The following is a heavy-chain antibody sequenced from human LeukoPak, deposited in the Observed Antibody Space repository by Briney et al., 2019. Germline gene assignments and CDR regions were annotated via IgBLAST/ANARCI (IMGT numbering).Heavy chain of an antibody. CDR1: SDSIRSSY. Sequence: PSETLSLTCTVSSDSIRSSYWSWIRQPPGKGLEWIGYIYYSGSTSYNPSLKSRVTISVDTSKNQFSLKLSSVTAADTAVYYCARPRGSYYGDAFDIWGQGTMVTVSS. J-gene: IGHJ3*02. V-gene: IGHV4-59*08. CDR3: ARPRGSYYGDAFDI. CDR2: IYYSGST. D-gene: IGHD1-26*01.